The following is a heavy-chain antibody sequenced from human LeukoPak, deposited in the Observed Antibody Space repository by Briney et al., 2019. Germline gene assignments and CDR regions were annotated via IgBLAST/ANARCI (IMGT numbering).Heavy chain of an antibody. CDR3: ARVRIAEAGKYYFDY. Sequence: GASVKVSCKASGYTFTGYYMHWVRQAPGQGLEWMGWINPNSGGTNYAQKFQGRVTMTRDTSISTAYMELSRLRSDDTAVYYCARVRIAEAGKYYFDYWGQGTLVTVSS. D-gene: IGHD6-19*01. CDR1: GYTFTGYY. J-gene: IGHJ4*02. V-gene: IGHV1-2*02. CDR2: INPNSGGT.